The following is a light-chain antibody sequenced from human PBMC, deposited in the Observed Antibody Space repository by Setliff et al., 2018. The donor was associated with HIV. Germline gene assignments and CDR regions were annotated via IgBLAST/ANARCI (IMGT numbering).Light chain of an antibody. J-gene: IGLJ1*01. CDR3: QVWDSSSDHPYV. CDR2: YDS. Sequence: SYELTQPPSVSVAPGKTARITCGGNNIGSKNVHWYQQRPGRAPGLVIYYDSDRPSGIPERFSGSNSGNTATLTISRVEAGDEADYYCQVWDSSSDHPYVFGTGTKVTVL. V-gene: IGLV3-21*01. CDR1: NIGSKN.